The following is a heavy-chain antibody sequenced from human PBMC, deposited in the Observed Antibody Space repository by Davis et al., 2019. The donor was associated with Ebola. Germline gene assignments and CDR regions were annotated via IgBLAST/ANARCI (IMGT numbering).Heavy chain of an antibody. CDR1: GYTFTSYY. J-gene: IGHJ6*02. V-gene: IGHV1-46*01. CDR2: INPSGGST. Sequence: ASVKVSCKASGYTFTSYYMHWVRQAPGQGLEWMGIINPSGGSTSYAQKFQGRVTMTRDTSTSTVYMELSSLRSEDTAVYYCASLVVPAANPYYYGMDVWGQGTTVTVSS. D-gene: IGHD2-2*01. CDR3: ASLVVPAANPYYYGMDV.